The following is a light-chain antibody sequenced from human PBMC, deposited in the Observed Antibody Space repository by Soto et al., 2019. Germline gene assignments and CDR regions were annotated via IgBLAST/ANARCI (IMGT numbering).Light chain of an antibody. V-gene: IGKV3-15*01. CDR3: QQYVQWPPGA. J-gene: IGKJ1*01. CDR1: QSVSSS. Sequence: EIVVTQSPATLSVSPGERVTLSCRASQSVSSSLAWYQQRPGQAPRLLIYDTSTRADGIAARFSGSGSGTEFTLTFSSLQSEDSAVYYCQQYVQWPPGAFGQGTTVEIK. CDR2: DTS.